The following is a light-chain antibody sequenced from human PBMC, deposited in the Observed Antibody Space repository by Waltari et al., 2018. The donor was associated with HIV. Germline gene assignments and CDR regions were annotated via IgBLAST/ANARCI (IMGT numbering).Light chain of an antibody. CDR1: SPTIGAPYD. Sequence: QSVLTQPPSVSGAPGQRVTISCTGSSPTIGAPYDVHWSQQLPRTAPKPLIYGDNNRPSGVPDRFSGSKSGTSASLAITGLLAEDEADYYCQSYDMTLSASVFGGGTKLTVL. CDR3: QSYDMTLSASV. V-gene: IGLV1-40*01. J-gene: IGLJ2*01. CDR2: GDN.